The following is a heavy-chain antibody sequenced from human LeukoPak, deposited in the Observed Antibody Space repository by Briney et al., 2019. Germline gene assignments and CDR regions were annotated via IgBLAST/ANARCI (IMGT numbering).Heavy chain of an antibody. CDR3: ARVVGQYGDYAGWLDP. V-gene: IGHV3-21*01. CDR1: GFTFSSYS. D-gene: IGHD4-17*01. J-gene: IGHJ5*02. CDR2: ISSSSSYI. Sequence: GGSLRLSCAASGFTFSSYSMNWVRQAPGKGLEWVSSISSSSSYIYYGDSVKGRFTISRDNAKDSLYLQMNSLRAEDTAVYYCARVVGQYGDYAGWLDPWGQGTLVTVSS.